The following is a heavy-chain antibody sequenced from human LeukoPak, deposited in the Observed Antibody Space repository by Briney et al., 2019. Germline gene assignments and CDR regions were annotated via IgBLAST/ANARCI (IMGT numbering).Heavy chain of an antibody. CDR2: IYSSGST. CDR1: GDSISDYY. Sequence: SETLSLTYTVSGDSISDYYWSWVRQPAGKGLEWIGRIYSSGSTHYNPSLKSRVTMSVDASRNQFSLRLTSATAADTAVYYCARDEDSSGFYYFDYWGQGTLVTVSS. V-gene: IGHV4-4*07. J-gene: IGHJ4*02. CDR3: ARDEDSSGFYYFDY. D-gene: IGHD6-19*01.